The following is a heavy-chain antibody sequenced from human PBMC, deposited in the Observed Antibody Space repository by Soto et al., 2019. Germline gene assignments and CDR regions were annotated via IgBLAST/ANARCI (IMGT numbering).Heavy chain of an antibody. V-gene: IGHV1-69*13. Sequence: SVKISCKASGGTFSSYAISWVRQAPGQGLEWMGGIIPIFGTANYAQKFQGRVTITADESTSTAYMELSSLRSEDTAVYYCARCSTSCYYFDYWGQGTLLTXS. CDR3: ARCSTSCYYFDY. D-gene: IGHD2-2*01. CDR2: IIPIFGTA. CDR1: GGTFSSYA. J-gene: IGHJ4*02.